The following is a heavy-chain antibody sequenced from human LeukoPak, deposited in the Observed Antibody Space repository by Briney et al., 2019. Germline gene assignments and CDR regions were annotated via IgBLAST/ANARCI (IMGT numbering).Heavy chain of an antibody. Sequence: ASVKVSCKASGYTFTGYYIHWVRQAPGQGLEWMGWINPNSGGTNYAQKLQGRVTMTTDTSTSTAYMELRSLRSDDTAVYYCARSAYSSSWYSIYGMDVWGQGTTVTVSS. CDR3: ARSAYSSSWYSIYGMDV. J-gene: IGHJ6*02. CDR1: GYTFTGYY. V-gene: IGHV1-2*02. CDR2: INPNSGGT. D-gene: IGHD6-13*01.